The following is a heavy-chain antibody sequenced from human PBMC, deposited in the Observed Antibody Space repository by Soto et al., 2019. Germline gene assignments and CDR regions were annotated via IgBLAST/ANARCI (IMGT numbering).Heavy chain of an antibody. CDR1: GYTFTSYG. J-gene: IGHJ4*02. D-gene: IGHD3-3*01. CDR2: ISAYNGNT. CDR3: ARVPPFWQYFDY. Sequence: VSVKVSCKASGYTFTSYGISWVRQAPGQGLEWMGWISAYNGNTNYAQKLQGRVTMTTDTSTSTAYMELRSLRSDDTAVYYCARVPPFWQYFDYWGQGTLVTVSS. V-gene: IGHV1-18*01.